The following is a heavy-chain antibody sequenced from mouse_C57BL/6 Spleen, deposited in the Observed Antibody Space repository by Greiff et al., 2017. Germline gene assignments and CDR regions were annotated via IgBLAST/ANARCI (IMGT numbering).Heavy chain of an antibody. D-gene: IGHD1-2*01. V-gene: IGHV1-69*01. Sequence: QVQLQQPGAELVMPGASVKLSCKASGYTFTSYWMHWVKQRPGQGLEWIGKIDPSDSYTNYNQKFKGKSTLTVDKSSSTAYMQLSSLTSEDAAVYYCARHYYYAMDYWGQGTSVTVSS. CDR2: IDPSDSYT. CDR1: GYTFTSYW. J-gene: IGHJ4*01. CDR3: ARHYYYAMDY.